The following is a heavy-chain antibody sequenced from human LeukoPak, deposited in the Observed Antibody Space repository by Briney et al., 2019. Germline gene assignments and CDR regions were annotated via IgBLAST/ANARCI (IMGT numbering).Heavy chain of an antibody. V-gene: IGHV4-34*01. CDR2: INNSGST. J-gene: IGHJ4*02. Sequence: SETLSLTCAVYGGSFSGYYWSWIRQPPGKGLEWIGEINNSGSTNYNPSLKSRVTISVDTSKNQFSLKLSSVTAADTAVYYCARRSRAIIAAAGISYWGQGTLVTVSS. CDR1: GGSFSGYY. D-gene: IGHD6-13*01. CDR3: ARRSRAIIAAAGISY.